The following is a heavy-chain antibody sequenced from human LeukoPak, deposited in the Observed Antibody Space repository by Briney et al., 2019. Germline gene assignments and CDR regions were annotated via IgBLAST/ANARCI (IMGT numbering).Heavy chain of an antibody. CDR1: GGSISSSSHY. V-gene: IGHV4-39*07. Sequence: SETLSLTCTVSGGSISSSSHYWGWIRQPPGKGLEWIGRIYYSGSTYYNPSLKSRVTISVDTSKNQFSLKLSSVTAADTAVYYCARERRYYGSGTLWFDPWGQGTLVTVSS. CDR2: IYYSGST. CDR3: ARERRYYGSGTLWFDP. J-gene: IGHJ5*02. D-gene: IGHD3-10*01.